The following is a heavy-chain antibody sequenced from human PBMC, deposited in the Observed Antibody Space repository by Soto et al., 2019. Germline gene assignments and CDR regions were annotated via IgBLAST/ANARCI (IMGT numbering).Heavy chain of an antibody. CDR1: GGSISSGDYY. V-gene: IGHV4-39*01. J-gene: IGHJ4*02. D-gene: IGHD4-4*01. CDR2: IYHTGTT. Sequence: QLQELGPRLVKPSETLSLTCTVSGGSISSGDYYWGWVHQPPGKGLEWIGSIYHTGTTYYNPSLKSRLIMSVDRSENQFSLRLNSVTVTDTAVYYCTGERYSSPFIWSQGTLVTVSS. CDR3: TGERYSSPFI.